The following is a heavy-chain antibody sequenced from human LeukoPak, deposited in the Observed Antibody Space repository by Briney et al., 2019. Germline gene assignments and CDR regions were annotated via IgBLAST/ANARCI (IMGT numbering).Heavy chain of an antibody. D-gene: IGHD3-22*01. CDR3: ARGGGRGDYNERYYFDY. CDR2: ISSSGSTI. CDR1: GLTISSYE. J-gene: IGHJ4*02. V-gene: IGHV3-48*03. Sequence: PGGSLRLSCAASGLTISSYEMSWVRQAAGKGLEWISYISSSGSTIFYSDSVKGRFTISRDNAKNSLHLQMNSLTAEDTAVYYCARGGGRGDYNERYYFDYWGQGTLVTVSS.